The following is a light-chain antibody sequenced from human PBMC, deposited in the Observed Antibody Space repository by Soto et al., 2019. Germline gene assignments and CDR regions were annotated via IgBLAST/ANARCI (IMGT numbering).Light chain of an antibody. J-gene: IGKJ1*01. Sequence: DIVMTQSPDSLAVSLGERATINCKSSQSVLYSSNNRNYLTWYQQKPGQPPKLLIYWASTRDSGVPDRFSGSGXWXXSXLTISSLQADDVAVYYCQQYYTTPLTFGQGTKVYIK. CDR2: WAS. CDR1: QSVLYSSNNRNY. CDR3: QQYYTTPLT. V-gene: IGKV4-1*01.